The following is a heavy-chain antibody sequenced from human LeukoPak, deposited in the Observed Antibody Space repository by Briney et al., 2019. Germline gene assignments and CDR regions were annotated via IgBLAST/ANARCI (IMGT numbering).Heavy chain of an antibody. CDR3: ASKFSHDAFDI. CDR1: GYSFTNYW. CDR2: IYPGDSDT. V-gene: IGHV5-51*01. D-gene: IGHD3-3*01. Sequence: KVSCKGSGYSFTNYWIGWVRQMPGKGLEWMGTIYPGDSDTRYSPSFQGQVTISADKSITTAYLQWSSLKASDTAMYYCASKFSHDAFDIWGQGTMVTVSS. J-gene: IGHJ3*02.